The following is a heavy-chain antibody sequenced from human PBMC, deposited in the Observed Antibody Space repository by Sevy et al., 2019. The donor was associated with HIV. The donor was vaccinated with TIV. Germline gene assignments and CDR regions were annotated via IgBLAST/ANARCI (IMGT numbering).Heavy chain of an antibody. V-gene: IGHV3-33*01. CDR1: GFTFRSFS. Sequence: GGSLRLSCSASGFTFRSFSMHRVRQAPGKGLEWVAAIWYDGRTKQYADSVKGRFTISRDNSKNMLNLEMNSLRAEDTALYFCARDSARVIVPTAGFDSWGQGTVVTVSS. D-gene: IGHD1-1*01. CDR3: ARDSARVIVPTAGFDS. CDR2: IWYDGRTK. J-gene: IGHJ5*01.